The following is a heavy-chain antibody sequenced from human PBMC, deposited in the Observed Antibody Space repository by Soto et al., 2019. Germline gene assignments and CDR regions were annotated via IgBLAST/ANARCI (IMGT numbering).Heavy chain of an antibody. CDR3: AKDRSLYYYDSSGYYYFDY. J-gene: IGHJ4*02. D-gene: IGHD3-22*01. CDR1: GFTFSSYA. CDR2: ISGSGGST. Sequence: GGSLRLSCAASGFTFSSYAMSWVRQAPGKGLEWVSAISGSGGSTYYADSVKGRFTISRDNSKNTLYLQMNSLRAEDTAVYYCAKDRSLYYYDSSGYYYFDYWGQGTLVTVSS. V-gene: IGHV3-23*01.